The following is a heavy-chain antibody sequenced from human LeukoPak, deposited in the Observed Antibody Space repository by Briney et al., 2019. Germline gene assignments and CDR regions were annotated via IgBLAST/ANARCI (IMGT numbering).Heavy chain of an antibody. Sequence: GRSLRLSCAASGFTFSSYAMHWVRQAPGKGLEWVAVISYDGSNKYYADSVKGRFTISRGNSKNTLYLQMNSLRAEDTAVYYCAKNGDGYNAYYFDYWGQGTLVTVSS. CDR3: AKNGDGYNAYYFDY. CDR2: ISYDGSNK. J-gene: IGHJ4*02. CDR1: GFTFSSYA. D-gene: IGHD5-24*01. V-gene: IGHV3-30-3*02.